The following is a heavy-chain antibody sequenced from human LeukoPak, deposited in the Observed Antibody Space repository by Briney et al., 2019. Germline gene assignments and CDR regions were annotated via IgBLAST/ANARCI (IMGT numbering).Heavy chain of an antibody. V-gene: IGHV3-23*01. D-gene: IGHD1-26*01. CDR1: GFTFSTYA. Sequence: PGGSLRLSCAASGFTFSTYAMTWVRQAPGKGLEWVSSITGNGGSTYYADSVRGRFTISRDNSKNTLYLQMSSLRAEDTAVYHCARDSGSYLQPTDYWGQGTLVTVSS. CDR2: ITGNGGST. CDR3: ARDSGSYLQPTDY. J-gene: IGHJ4*02.